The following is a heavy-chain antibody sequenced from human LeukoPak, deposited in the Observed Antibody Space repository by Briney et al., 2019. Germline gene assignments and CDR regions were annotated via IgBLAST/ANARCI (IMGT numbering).Heavy chain of an antibody. J-gene: IGHJ4*02. CDR3: ARESGSYGAIDY. D-gene: IGHD1-26*01. V-gene: IGHV4-59*01. CDR2: IYYSGST. CDR1: GGSISSYY. Sequence: SETLSLTCTVSGGSISSYYWRWIRQPPGKGLEWIGYIYYSGSTNYNPSLKSRVTISVDTSKNQFSLKLSSATAADTAVYYCARESGSYGAIDYWGQGTLVTVSS.